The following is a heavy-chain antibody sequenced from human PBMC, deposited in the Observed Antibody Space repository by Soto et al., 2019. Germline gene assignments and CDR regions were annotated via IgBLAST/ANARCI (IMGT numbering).Heavy chain of an antibody. CDR2: INHSGST. CDR1: GGSFSGDY. V-gene: IGHV4-34*01. CDR3: AINYDILTGYYRIDY. J-gene: IGHJ4*02. Sequence: SDTLSLTCAVYGGSFSGDYWSWIRQPPGKGLEWIGEINHSGSTNYNPSLKSRVTISVDTSKNQFSLKLSSVTAADTAVYYCAINYDILTGYYRIDYWGQGTLVTVSS. D-gene: IGHD3-9*01.